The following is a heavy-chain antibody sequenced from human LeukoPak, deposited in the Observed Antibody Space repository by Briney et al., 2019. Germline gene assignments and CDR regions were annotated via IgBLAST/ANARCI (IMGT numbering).Heavy chain of an antibody. CDR2: IYYSGST. CDR3: ARVIAVPAAPYFDY. D-gene: IGHD2-2*01. J-gene: IGHJ4*02. V-gene: IGHV4-39*01. CDR1: GGSISSSSYY. Sequence: SETLSLTCTVSGGSISSSSYYWGWIRLPPGKGLEWIGSIYYSGSTYYNPSLKSRVTISVDTSKNQFSLKLSSVTAADTAVYYCARVIAVPAAPYFDYWGQGTLVTVSS.